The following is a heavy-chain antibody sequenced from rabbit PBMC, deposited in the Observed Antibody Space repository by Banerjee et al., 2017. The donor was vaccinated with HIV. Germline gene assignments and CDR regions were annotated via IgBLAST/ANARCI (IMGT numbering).Heavy chain of an antibody. Sequence: QSLEESGGDLVKPGASLTLTCTASGFSFSSNYYMCWVRQAPGKGLEWIACIYAGNSDTTYYATWAKGRFTISKSSSTTATLQMTSLTAADTATYFCARESYAGYAEVGYATDYYGMDLWGPGTLVT. CDR1: GFSFSSNYY. V-gene: IGHV1S40*01. CDR2: IYAGNSDTT. J-gene: IGHJ6*01. D-gene: IGHD7-1*01. CDR3: ARESYAGYAEVGYATDYYGMDL.